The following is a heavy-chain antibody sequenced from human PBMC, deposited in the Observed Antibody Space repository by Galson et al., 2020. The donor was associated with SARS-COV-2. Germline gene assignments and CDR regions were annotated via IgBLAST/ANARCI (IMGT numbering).Heavy chain of an antibody. V-gene: IGHV4-34*01. CDR3: ARGRDYYDFWSSYYTGINY. Sequence: SETLSLTCAVYGGSFSGYYWSWIRQPPGKGLEWIGEINHSGSTNYNPSLKSRVTISVDTSKNQFSLKLSSVTAADTAVYYCARGRDYYDFWSSYYTGINYWGQGTLVTVSS. CDR2: INHSGST. D-gene: IGHD3-3*01. J-gene: IGHJ4*02. CDR1: GGSFSGYY.